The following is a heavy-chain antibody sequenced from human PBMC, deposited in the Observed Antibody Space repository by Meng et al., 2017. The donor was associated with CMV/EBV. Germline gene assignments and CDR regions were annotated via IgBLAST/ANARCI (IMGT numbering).Heavy chain of an antibody. V-gene: IGHV3-48*03. D-gene: IGHD1-1*01. CDR1: GFTFSSYE. CDR3: ARDPMVQLEPTGWFDP. CDR2: ISSSGSTI. J-gene: IGHJ5*02. Sequence: GESLKISCAASGFTFSSYEMNWVRQAPGKGLEWVSYISSSGSTIYYADSVKGRFTISRDNAKNSLYLQMNSLRAEDTAVYYCARDPMVQLEPTGWFDPWGQGTLVTVSS.